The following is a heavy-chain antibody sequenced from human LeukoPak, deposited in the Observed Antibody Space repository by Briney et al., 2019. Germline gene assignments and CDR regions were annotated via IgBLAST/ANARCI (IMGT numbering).Heavy chain of an antibody. J-gene: IGHJ4*02. D-gene: IGHD3-3*01. CDR3: AREPYYDFWSGYYDIDY. V-gene: IGHV3-21*01. CDR1: GFTFSSYS. CDR2: ISSSSSYI. Sequence: GGYLRLSCAASGFTFSSYSMNWVRQAPGKGLEWVSSISSSSSYIYYADSMKGRFTISRDNAKNSLYLQMNSPRAEDTAVYYCAREPYYDFWSGYYDIDYWGQGTLVTVSS.